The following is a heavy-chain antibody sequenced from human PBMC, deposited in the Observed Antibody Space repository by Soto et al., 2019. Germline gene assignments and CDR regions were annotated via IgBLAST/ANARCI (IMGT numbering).Heavy chain of an antibody. CDR1: GFTFSDYY. V-gene: IGHV3-11*01. Sequence: QVQLVESGGGLVKPGGSLRLSCAASGFTFSDYYMSWIRQAPGKGLEWVSYISNSGRTLYYADSMKGRFTISRDNAKNSLYLQMNSLRSEDTAVYYCARDLVAVSGGVYISSSGGYFFDFWGQGTLVTVSS. J-gene: IGHJ4*02. D-gene: IGHD6-6*01. CDR3: ARDLVAVSGGVYISSSGGYFFDF. CDR2: ISNSGRTL.